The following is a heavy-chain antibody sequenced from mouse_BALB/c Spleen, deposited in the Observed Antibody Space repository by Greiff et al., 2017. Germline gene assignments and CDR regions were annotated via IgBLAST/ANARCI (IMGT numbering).Heavy chain of an antibody. D-gene: IGHD1-2*01. CDR1: GFAFSSYD. J-gene: IGHJ1*01. CDR2: ISSGGGST. V-gene: IGHV5-12-1*01. CDR3: ARHEGVLLRLRWYFDV. Sequence: DVKLVESGGGLVKPGGSLKLSCAASGFAFSSYDMSWVRQTPEQRLEWVAYISSGGGSTYYPDTVKGRFTISRDNAKNTLYLQMSSLKSEDTAMYYCARHEGVLLRLRWYFDVWGAGTTVTVSS.